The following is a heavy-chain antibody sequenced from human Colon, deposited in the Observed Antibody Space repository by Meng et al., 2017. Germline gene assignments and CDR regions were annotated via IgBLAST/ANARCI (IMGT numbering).Heavy chain of an antibody. CDR1: GGSFSGYY. CDR2: INHSGST. D-gene: IGHD6-19*01. Sequence: QVQLQEWGAGLLKPSETLSLTCAVYGGSFSGYYWSWIRQPPGKWLEWIGEINHSGSTNYNPSLKSRVTISVDTSKNQFSLKLSSVTAADTAVYYCARERLSSGWYGGRWFDPWGQGTLVTVSS. V-gene: IGHV4-34*01. J-gene: IGHJ5*02. CDR3: ARERLSSGWYGGRWFDP.